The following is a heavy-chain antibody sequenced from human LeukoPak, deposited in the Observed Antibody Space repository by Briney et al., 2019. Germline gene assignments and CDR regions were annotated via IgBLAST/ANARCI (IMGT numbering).Heavy chain of an antibody. CDR1: GGSISSYY. V-gene: IGHV4-59*08. D-gene: IGHD4-17*01. CDR3: AMITVTTGVDS. J-gene: IGHJ4*02. Sequence: SETLSLTCTVSGGSISSYYWSWIRQPPGKGLEWIGYIYYSGSTNYNPSLKSRVTISVDTSKNQFSLKLSSVTAADTAVYYCAMITVTTGVDSWGQGTLVTVSS. CDR2: IYYSGST.